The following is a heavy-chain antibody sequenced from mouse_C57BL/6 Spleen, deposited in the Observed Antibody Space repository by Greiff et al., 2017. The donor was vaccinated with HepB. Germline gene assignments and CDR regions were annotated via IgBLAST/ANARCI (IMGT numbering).Heavy chain of an antibody. CDR1: GYTFTDYN. V-gene: IGHV1-22*01. CDR3: ARDNWEDFDY. J-gene: IGHJ2*01. CDR2: INPNNGGT. D-gene: IGHD4-1*01. Sequence: VQLKESGPELVKPGASVKMSCKASGYTFTDYNMHWVKQSHGKSLEWIGYINPNNGGTSYNQKFKGKATLTVNKSSSTAYMELRSLTSEDSAVYYCARDNWEDFDYWGQGTTLTVSS.